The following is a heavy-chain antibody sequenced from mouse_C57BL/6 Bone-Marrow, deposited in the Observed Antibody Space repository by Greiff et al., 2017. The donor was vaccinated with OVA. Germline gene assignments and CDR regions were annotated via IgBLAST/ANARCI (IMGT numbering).Heavy chain of an antibody. D-gene: IGHD1-1*01. Sequence: EVQLVESGGGLVKPGGSLKLSCAASGFTFSSYAMSWVRQTPEKRLEWVATISDGGSYTYYPDNVKGRFTISRDNAKNNLYLQMSHLQTEDAAMYYCARDSSITAVVARAYWGQGTLVTVS. J-gene: IGHJ3*01. CDR1: GFTFSSYA. V-gene: IGHV5-4*01. CDR2: ISDGGSYT. CDR3: ARDSSITAVVARAY.